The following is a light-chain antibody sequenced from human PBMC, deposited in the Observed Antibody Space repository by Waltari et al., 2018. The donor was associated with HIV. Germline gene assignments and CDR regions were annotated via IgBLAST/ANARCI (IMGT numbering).Light chain of an antibody. V-gene: IGLV1-51*01. CDR1: SSNIGNNY. CDR3: GTWDSSLSVVL. CDR2: DNN. J-gene: IGLJ2*01. Sequence: QSVLTQPPSVSAAPGQKVTISCSGSSSNIGNNYVSWYQQFQGTAPKLLIYDNNKRPSGVPDRFSGSKSGTSATLGITGLQTGDEADYYCGTWDSSLSVVLFGGGTKLTVL.